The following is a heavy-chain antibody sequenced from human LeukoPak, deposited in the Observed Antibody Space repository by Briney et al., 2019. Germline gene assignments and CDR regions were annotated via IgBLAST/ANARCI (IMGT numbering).Heavy chain of an antibody. V-gene: IGHV4-31*03. J-gene: IGHJ4*02. Sequence: SETLSLTCTVSGGSISSGGYYWSWIRQHPGKGLEWMGYIYYSGSTYYNPSLKSRVTISVDKSKNQFSLKMSSVTAADTAVYYCARLYFTSTYYIDYWGQGTLVTVSS. D-gene: IGHD3-9*01. CDR2: IYYSGST. CDR1: GGSISSGGYY. CDR3: ARLYFTSTYYIDY.